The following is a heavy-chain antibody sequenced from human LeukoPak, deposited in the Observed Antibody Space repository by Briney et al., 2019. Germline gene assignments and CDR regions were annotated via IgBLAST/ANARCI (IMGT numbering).Heavy chain of an antibody. CDR3: ARGFTGDFWSGPYYYYGMDV. Sequence: SETLSLTCTVPGGSISSYYWSWIRQPPGKGLEWIGYIYYSGSTNYNPSLKSRVTISVDTSKNQFSLKLSSVTAADTAVYYCARGFTGDFWSGPYYYYGMDVWGQGTTVTVSS. CDR2: IYYSGST. V-gene: IGHV4-59*01. D-gene: IGHD3-3*01. CDR1: GGSISSYY. J-gene: IGHJ6*02.